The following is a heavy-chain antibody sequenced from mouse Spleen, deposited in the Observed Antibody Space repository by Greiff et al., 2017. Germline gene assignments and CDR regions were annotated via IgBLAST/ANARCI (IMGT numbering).Heavy chain of an antibody. D-gene: IGHD1-1*01. CDR1: GYTFTSYW. CDR3: ARSTVVARYWYFDV. Sequence: VQLQQPGTELVKPGASVKLSCKASGYTFTSYWMHWVKQRPGQGLEWIGNINPSNGGTNYNEKFKSKATLTVDKSSSTAYMQLSSLTSEDSAVYYCARSTVVARYWYFDVWGAGTTDTVSS. V-gene: IGHV1-53*01. J-gene: IGHJ1*01. CDR2: INPSNGGT.